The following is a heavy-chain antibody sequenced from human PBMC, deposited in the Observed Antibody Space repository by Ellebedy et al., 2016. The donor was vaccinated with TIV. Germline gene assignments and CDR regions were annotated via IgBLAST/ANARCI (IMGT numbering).Heavy chain of an antibody. CDR2: VSYDGNKK. CDR1: RFTFGGFG. CDR3: AREDGDYPVDAFDI. D-gene: IGHD4-17*01. V-gene: IGHV3-30*03. J-gene: IGHJ3*02. Sequence: GESLKISCAGSRFTFGGFGIHWVRQAPGKGLEWVAVVSYDGNKKYYSDSVKGRFTISRDNSKNTLHLHMNNLRTEDTAVYYCAREDGDYPVDAFDIWGQGTMVTVSS.